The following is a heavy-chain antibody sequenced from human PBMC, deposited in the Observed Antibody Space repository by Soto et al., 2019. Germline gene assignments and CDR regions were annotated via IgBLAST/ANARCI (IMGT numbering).Heavy chain of an antibody. CDR1: GLTFRNDW. CDR2: INQDGSER. CDR3: AVYGYGVSAAAY. J-gene: IGHJ4*02. V-gene: IGHV3-7*03. Sequence: GGSVRLSCAGSGLTFRNDWLSWVRQAPGKGLEWVANINQDGSERYYVDSVRGRFTISRDNVENSLYLQLNSLRPEDTAVYYCAVYGYGVSAAAYWGQGTLVTVSS. D-gene: IGHD4-17*01.